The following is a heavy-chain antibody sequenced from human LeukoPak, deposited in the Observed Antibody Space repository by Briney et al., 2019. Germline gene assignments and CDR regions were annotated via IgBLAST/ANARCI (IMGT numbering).Heavy chain of an antibody. CDR2: IRYDGSNK. Sequence: GGSLRLSCAASGFTFSSYGMHWVRQAPGKGLEWVAFIRYDGSNKYYADSVKGRFTISRDNSKNTLYLQMNSLRAEDTAVYYCAKDLGYGSGSYLYWGQGTLVTVSS. J-gene: IGHJ4*02. V-gene: IGHV3-30*02. CDR1: GFTFSSYG. D-gene: IGHD3-10*01. CDR3: AKDLGYGSGSYLY.